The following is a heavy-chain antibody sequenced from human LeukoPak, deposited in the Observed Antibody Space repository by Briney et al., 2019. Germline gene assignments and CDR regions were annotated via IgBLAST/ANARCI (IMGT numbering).Heavy chain of an antibody. CDR3: ARAPYYDFWSGPQNWFDP. D-gene: IGHD3-3*01. CDR2: IYYSGST. J-gene: IGHJ5*02. Sequence: SETLSLTCTVSGGSISSGGYYWSWICQHPGKGLEWIGYIYYSGSTYYNPSLKSRVTISVDTSKNQFSLKLSSVTAADTAVYYCARAPYYDFWSGPQNWFDPWGQGTLVTVSS. CDR1: GGSISSGGYY. V-gene: IGHV4-31*03.